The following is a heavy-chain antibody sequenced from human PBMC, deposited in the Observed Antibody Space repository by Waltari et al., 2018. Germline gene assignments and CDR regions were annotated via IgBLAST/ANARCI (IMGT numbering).Heavy chain of an antibody. J-gene: IGHJ4*02. CDR1: GYSIHTGYY. V-gene: IGHV4-38-2*02. Sequence: QVQLQESGPGLVKPSETLSLTCTVSGYSIHTGYYWGWILQHPGKGLEWIGSIHHSGNTYYNPSLKSRVTISVDTSKNQFSLKLTSVTAADTGVYYCARADYGELDYWGQGALVTVSA. D-gene: IGHD4-17*01. CDR2: IHHSGNT. CDR3: ARADYGELDY.